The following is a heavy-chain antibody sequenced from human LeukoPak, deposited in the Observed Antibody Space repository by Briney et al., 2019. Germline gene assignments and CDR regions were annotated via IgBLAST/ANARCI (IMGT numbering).Heavy chain of an antibody. Sequence: GASVTVSCMASGYTFTGYYMHWVRQAPGRGLEWMGWINPKRGDTNYAQKFQGRFTMTRDTSSSTAYMELRGLRSDDTAVYYGARVSRRRDSRGPKEYWGQGTLFTVSS. J-gene: IGHJ4*02. CDR3: ARVSRRRDSRGPKEY. V-gene: IGHV1-2*02. D-gene: IGHD3-22*01. CDR1: GYTFTGYY. CDR2: INPKRGDT.